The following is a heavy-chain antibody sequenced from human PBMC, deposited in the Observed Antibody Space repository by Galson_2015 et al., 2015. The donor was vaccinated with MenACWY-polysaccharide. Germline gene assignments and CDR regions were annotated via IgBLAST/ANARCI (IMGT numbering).Heavy chain of an antibody. V-gene: IGHV1-18*01. CDR2: INPYNGDT. CDR1: GYTFTSYG. CDR3: ARAQQGFCSDSSCFYFDN. J-gene: IGHJ4*02. D-gene: IGHD2-2*01. Sequence: SVKVSCKASGYTFTSYGLSWVRQAPGQGLEWMGWINPYNGDTNYAQNLQGRVTMTRDTSTSTAYMELRGLRSDDAAVYYCARAQQGFCSDSSCFYFDNWGQGTLVTVSS.